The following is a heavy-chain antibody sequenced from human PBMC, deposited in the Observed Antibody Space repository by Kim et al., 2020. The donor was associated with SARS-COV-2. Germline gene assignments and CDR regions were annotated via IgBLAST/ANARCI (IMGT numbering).Heavy chain of an antibody. D-gene: IGHD4-4*01. V-gene: IGHV4-34*01. CDR2: INHSGST. Sequence: SETLSLTCAVYGGSFSGYYWSWIRQPPGKGLEWIGEINHSGSTNYNPSLKSRVTISVDTSKNQFSLKLSSVTAADTAVYYCAETTVTKGDYYYYMAVWG. J-gene: IGHJ6*03. CDR3: AETTVTKGDYYYYMAV. CDR1: GGSFSGYY.